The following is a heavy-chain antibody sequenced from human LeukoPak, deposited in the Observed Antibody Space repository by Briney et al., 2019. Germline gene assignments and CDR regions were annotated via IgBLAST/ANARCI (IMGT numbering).Heavy chain of an antibody. D-gene: IGHD4-17*01. V-gene: IGHV3-23*01. CDR1: GFTFSSYA. Sequence: GGSLRLSCAASGFTFSSYAMSWVRQAPGKGLEWVSAIRGSGGSTYYADSVKGRFTTSRDNSKNTLYLQMNSLRAEDTAVYYCAKAGGDYEGGYFDYWGQGTLVTVSS. J-gene: IGHJ4*02. CDR3: AKAGGDYEGGYFDY. CDR2: IRGSGGST.